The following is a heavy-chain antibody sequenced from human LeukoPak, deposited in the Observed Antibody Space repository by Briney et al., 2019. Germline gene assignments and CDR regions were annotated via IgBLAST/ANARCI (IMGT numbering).Heavy chain of an antibody. CDR1: GFTFNDYT. D-gene: IGHD3-9*01. V-gene: IGHV3-43*01. CDR3: AKAPTGYLFDY. CDR2: VSWDGGST. J-gene: IGHJ4*02. Sequence: GGSLRLSCAASGFTFNDYTMHWVRHRPGKGLEWVSLVSWDGGSTSYADSVKSRFTISRDNRKNSLYLQMDRLRTEDTALYYCAKAPTGYLFDYWGQGTLVTVSS.